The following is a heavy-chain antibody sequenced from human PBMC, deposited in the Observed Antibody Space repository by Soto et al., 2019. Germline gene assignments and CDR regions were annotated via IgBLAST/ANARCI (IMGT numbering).Heavy chain of an antibody. CDR2: IHPGDSDT. Sequence: LKISCSTSGYSFTSYWIGWVRQMPGKGLEWMGIIHPGDSDTRYSPSFQGQVTISADKSITTAYLQWSSLKASDTAIYYCARSRTYGGNSFDYWGQGTLVTVSS. CDR1: GYSFTSYW. J-gene: IGHJ4*02. CDR3: ARSRTYGGNSFDY. D-gene: IGHD2-15*01. V-gene: IGHV5-51*01.